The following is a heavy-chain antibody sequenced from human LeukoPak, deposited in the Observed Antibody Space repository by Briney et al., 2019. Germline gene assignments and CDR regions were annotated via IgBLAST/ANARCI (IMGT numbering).Heavy chain of an antibody. J-gene: IGHJ3*02. CDR2: INPNSGNT. CDR3: ARLGYCSSTSCPNGFDI. V-gene: IGHV1-8*03. CDR1: GYTFIGYY. D-gene: IGHD2-2*01. Sequence: ASVKVSCKASGYTFIGYYIHWVRQAPGQGLEWMGWINPNSGNTGYAQKFQGRVTITRNTSISTAYMELSSLRSEDTAVYYCARLGYCSSTSCPNGFDIWGQGTMVTVSS.